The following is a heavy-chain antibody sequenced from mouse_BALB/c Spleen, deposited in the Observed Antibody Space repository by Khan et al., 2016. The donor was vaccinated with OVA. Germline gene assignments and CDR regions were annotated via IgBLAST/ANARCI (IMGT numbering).Heavy chain of an antibody. Sequence: QVQLKESGAELVRPGASVKLSCKTSGYIFTSYWIHWVKQRSGQGLEWIARIYPGTGSTYYNEKFKGKATLTEDRSSGTAYMQLSSLKSEDSAAYFCTSHGHNYEAWFAYWCQGTLVTVSA. J-gene: IGHJ3*01. CDR2: IYPGTGST. CDR3: TSHGHNYEAWFAY. CDR1: GYIFTSYW. D-gene: IGHD1-2*01. V-gene: IGHV1S132*01.